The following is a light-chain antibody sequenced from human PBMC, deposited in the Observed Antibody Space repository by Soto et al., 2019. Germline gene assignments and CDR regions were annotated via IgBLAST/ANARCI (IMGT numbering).Light chain of an antibody. J-gene: IGLJ1*01. V-gene: IGLV2-11*01. CDR2: DVN. CDR3: CSYAGSYTL. CDR1: SSDVGGYNY. Sequence: QSALTQPRSVSGSPGQSVTISCTGSSSDVGGYNYVSWYQQHPGKAPKFMIYDVNKRPSGVPDRFSGSKSGNTASLTISGLQTEDEADYYCCSYAGSYTLFGTGTKLTVL.